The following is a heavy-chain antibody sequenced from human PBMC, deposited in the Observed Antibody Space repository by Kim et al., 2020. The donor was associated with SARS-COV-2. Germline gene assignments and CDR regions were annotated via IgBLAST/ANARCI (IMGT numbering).Heavy chain of an antibody. J-gene: IGHJ5*02. D-gene: IGHD3-9*01. CDR1: GFTFSSYG. CDR3: ARDPELRYFDWLLSVGFDP. CDR2: ISYDGSNK. V-gene: IGHV3-33*05. Sequence: GGSLRLSCAASGFTFSSYGMHWVRQAPGKGLEWVAVISYDGSNKYYADSVKGRFTISRDNSKKTLYLQMNSLRAEDTAVYYCARDPELRYFDWLLSVGFDPWGQGTLVTVSS.